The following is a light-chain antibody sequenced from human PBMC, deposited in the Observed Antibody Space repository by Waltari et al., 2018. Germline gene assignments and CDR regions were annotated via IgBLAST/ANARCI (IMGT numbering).Light chain of an antibody. CDR2: EAC. CDR3: QKYESLPAT. Sequence: SRRATQKSGWYLAWYQQKTGQAPRLLIYEACRRATGTPDRFSGSWSGTDFSLTISRLEPEDFAVYYCQKYESLPATFGQGTKVEIK. V-gene: IGKV3-20*01. CDR1: QKSGWY. J-gene: IGKJ1*01.